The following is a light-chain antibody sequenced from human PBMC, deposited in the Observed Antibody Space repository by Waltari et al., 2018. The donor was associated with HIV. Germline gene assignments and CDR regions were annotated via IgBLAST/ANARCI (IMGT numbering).Light chain of an antibody. CDR3: QQGYSSPYT. CDR2: AAS. Sequence: DIQMTQSPSSLSASVGDRVIITCRASQSISTYLNRYQQKPGKAPKLLIYAASNLQSGVPSGFRGGGSGTDFSLTISSLQPEDFATYYCQQGYSSPYTFGQGTKVEIK. J-gene: IGKJ2*01. CDR1: QSISTY. V-gene: IGKV1-39*01.